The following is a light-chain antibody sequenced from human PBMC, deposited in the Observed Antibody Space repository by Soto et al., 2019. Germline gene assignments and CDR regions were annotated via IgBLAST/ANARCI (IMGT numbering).Light chain of an antibody. CDR2: GAS. CDR1: QSVSSNY. V-gene: IGKV3-20*01. Sequence: DIVMTRSPATLSLSPGARDTLSFRASQSVSSNYLAWYQQKPSQAPRLLIYGASSRATGSPDRFSGSGSGTDFTLTISRLEPEDFAVYYCQQYCSSPPVTFGQGTKVDIK. J-gene: IGKJ1*01. CDR3: QQYCSSPPVT.